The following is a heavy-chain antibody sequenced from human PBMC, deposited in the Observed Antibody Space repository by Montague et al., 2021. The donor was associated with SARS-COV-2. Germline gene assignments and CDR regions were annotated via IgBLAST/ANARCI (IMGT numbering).Heavy chain of an antibody. Sequence: SETLSLTCAVYGGSFSGYYWSWIRQPPGKGLEWIGEINHSGSTNYNPSLKSRVTISVDTSKNQFSLKLSSVTAADTAVYYCARGYDYVWGSYRYLHWFVPWGQGTLVTVSS. J-gene: IGHJ5*02. CDR1: GGSFSGYY. CDR3: ARGYDYVWGSYRYLHWFVP. V-gene: IGHV4-34*01. CDR2: INHSGST. D-gene: IGHD3-16*02.